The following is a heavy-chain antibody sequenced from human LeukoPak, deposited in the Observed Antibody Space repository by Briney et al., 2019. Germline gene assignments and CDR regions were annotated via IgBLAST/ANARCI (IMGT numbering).Heavy chain of an antibody. CDR3: AGLGGVAARTPLWRRPFYYMDV. CDR1: GFIFSSYG. D-gene: IGHD6-6*01. V-gene: IGHV3-23*01. J-gene: IGHJ6*03. Sequence: PGGSLRLSCAASGFIFSSYGMSWVRQGPGKGLEWVSAISGSGGNTYYADSVKGRFTISRDNSKNTLYLHMNSLRAEDTAVYYCAGLGGVAARTPLWRRPFYYMDVWGKGTTVTVSS. CDR2: ISGSGGNT.